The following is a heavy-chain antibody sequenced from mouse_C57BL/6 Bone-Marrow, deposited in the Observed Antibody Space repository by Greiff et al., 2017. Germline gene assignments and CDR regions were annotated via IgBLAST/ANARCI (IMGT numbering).Heavy chain of an antibody. V-gene: IGHV1-64*01. D-gene: IGHD3-1*01. CDR2: IHPNSGGT. J-gene: IGHJ3*01. CDR1: GYTFTSYW. CDR3: ARVGFAWFAY. Sequence: QVQLQQPGAELVKPGASVKLSCKASGYTFTSYWMHWVKQRPGQGLEWIGMIHPNSGGTNYNEKFKSKATLTVDKSSSTAYMQLSSLTSEDSAVXNCARVGFAWFAYWGQGTLVTVSA.